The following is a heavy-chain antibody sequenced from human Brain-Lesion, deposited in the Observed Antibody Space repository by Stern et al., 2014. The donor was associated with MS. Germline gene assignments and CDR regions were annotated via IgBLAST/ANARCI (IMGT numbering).Heavy chain of an antibody. CDR1: GGSISRSTYY. CDR2: VYYSGST. V-gene: IGHV4-39*01. CDR3: ARASGLFEY. J-gene: IGHJ4*02. Sequence: QVQLVQSGPGLVKPSETLSLTCTVSGGSISRSTYYWGWLRLSPGKGLEWIGGVYYSGSTFYTPPLKSRAPIPVHMPTTQFPLQLASVTAADTGLYYCARASGLFEYWGQGVLVTVSS. D-gene: IGHD3-16*01.